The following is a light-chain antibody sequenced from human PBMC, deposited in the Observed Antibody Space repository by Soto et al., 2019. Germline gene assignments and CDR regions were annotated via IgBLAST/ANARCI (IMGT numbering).Light chain of an antibody. CDR2: DGS. Sequence: QSVLTQPASVSGSPGQSITISCTGASSDVGTYKLVAWYQQYPGKAPKVMIYDGSKRPSGVSNRFSGSKSGNTASLTISGLQAEDEADYYCCSYVASDLVFGGGTKLTVL. V-gene: IGLV2-23*01. J-gene: IGLJ2*01. CDR1: SSDVGTYKL. CDR3: CSYVASDLV.